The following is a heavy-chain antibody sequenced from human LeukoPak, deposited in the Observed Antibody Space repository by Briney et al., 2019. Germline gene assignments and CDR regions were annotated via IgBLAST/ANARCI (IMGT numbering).Heavy chain of an antibody. D-gene: IGHD1-1*01. V-gene: IGHV3-48*03. CDR1: GFTFTSYE. CDR2: ITISGSTI. Sequence: GGSLRLSCAASGFTFTSYEMNWVREDPGKGLEWVSYITISGSTIYYADSVKGRFTISRDNAKNSLYLQMNSLRAEDTAVYYCARTTSFDYWGQGTLVTVSS. CDR3: ARTTSFDY. J-gene: IGHJ4*02.